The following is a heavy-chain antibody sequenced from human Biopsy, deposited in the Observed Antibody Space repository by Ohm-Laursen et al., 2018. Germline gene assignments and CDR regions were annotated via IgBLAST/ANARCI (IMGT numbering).Heavy chain of an antibody. CDR1: VSAFSSKA. CDR2: ITVSADTT. CDR3: AKGRVGSSGSLDI. Sequence: SLSLSCTASVSAFSSKANNWVRLPPGPGLERDSVITVSADTTYYADSVRGRFTVSRDNSQNTLYLQMNSPRAEDTAIYYCAKGRVGSSGSLDIWGHGTMVTVSS. J-gene: IGHJ3*02. D-gene: IGHD3-10*01. V-gene: IGHV3-23*01.